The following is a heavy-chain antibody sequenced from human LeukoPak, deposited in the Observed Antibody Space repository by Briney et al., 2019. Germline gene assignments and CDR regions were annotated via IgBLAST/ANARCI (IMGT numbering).Heavy chain of an antibody. Sequence: GGSLRLSCAASGFTFSSYGMHWVRQAPGKGLEWVAVISYDGSNKYYADSVKGRFTISRDNSKNTLYLQMNSLRAEDTAVYYCAKGRTWLSPYYFDYWGQGTLVTISS. J-gene: IGHJ4*02. CDR1: GFTFSSYG. D-gene: IGHD3-22*01. V-gene: IGHV3-30*18. CDR2: ISYDGSNK. CDR3: AKGRTWLSPYYFDY.